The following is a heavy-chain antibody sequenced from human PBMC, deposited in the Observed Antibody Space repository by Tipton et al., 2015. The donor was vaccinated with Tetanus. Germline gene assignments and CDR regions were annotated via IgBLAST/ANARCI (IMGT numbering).Heavy chain of an antibody. V-gene: IGHV3-21*01. CDR2: ISSTSRYI. CDR3: VSGSALDY. Sequence: GSLRLSCEVYGFSFSNYKMNWVRQGPERGLEWVSSISSTSRYINYADSVKGRFTISRDNAKNSLFLEMSSLRADDTAVYYCVSGSALDYWGQGTLVTVSS. J-gene: IGHJ4*02. CDR1: GFSFSNYK. D-gene: IGHD6-25*01.